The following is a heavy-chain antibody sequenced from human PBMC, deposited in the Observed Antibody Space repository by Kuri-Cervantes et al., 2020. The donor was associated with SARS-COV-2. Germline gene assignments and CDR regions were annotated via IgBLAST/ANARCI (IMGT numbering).Heavy chain of an antibody. V-gene: IGHV3-74*01. D-gene: IGHD2-2*01. CDR2: ISSDGSSA. CDR1: GFIFSSYW. CDR3: VRGLPIVVVPAANWYFDL. J-gene: IGHJ2*01. Sequence: LTCAASGFIFSSYWMHWVRQAPGKGLVWVSRISSDGSSASYADSVKGRFTISRDNAKNTLYLQMNSLRAEDTAVYYCVRGLPIVVVPAANWYFDLWGRGTLVTVSS.